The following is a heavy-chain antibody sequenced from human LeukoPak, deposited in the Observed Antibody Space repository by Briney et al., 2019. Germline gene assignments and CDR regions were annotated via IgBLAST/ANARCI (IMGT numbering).Heavy chain of an antibody. Sequence: GGSLRLSCAASGFTFSNYDMHWVRQAPGKGLEWVSAISTSSSYIYYADSIKGRFTISRDNAENSLYLQMNSLRAVDTAVYFCARGEEKATITALDSWGQGTLVTVSS. V-gene: IGHV3-21*01. J-gene: IGHJ4*02. D-gene: IGHD5-24*01. CDR2: ISTSSSYI. CDR1: GFTFSNYD. CDR3: ARGEEKATITALDS.